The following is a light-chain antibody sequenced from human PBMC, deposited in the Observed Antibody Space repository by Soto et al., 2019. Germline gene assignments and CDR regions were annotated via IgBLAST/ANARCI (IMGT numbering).Light chain of an antibody. J-gene: IGKJ4*01. CDR2: DAS. CDR3: RQYNSYSALT. CDR1: QSISSW. V-gene: IGKV1-5*01. Sequence: DIQMTQSPSTLSASVGDRVTITCRASQSISSWLAWYQQKPGKAPKLLIYDASSLESGVPSRFSGSGSGTEFTLTISSLQPDDFATYYCRQYNSYSALTFGGGTKVDI.